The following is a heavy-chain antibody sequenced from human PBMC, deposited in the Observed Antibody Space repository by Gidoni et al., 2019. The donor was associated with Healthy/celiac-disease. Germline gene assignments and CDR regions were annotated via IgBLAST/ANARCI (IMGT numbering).Heavy chain of an antibody. CDR3: ARGGEDIVVVPAAGPHWFDP. V-gene: IGHV3-48*03. CDR1: GFTFSSYE. D-gene: IGHD2-2*01. Sequence: EVQLVESGGGLVQPGGSLRLSCAASGFTFSSYEMHWVRQAPGKGLEWVSYISSSGSTIYYADSVKGRFTISRDNAKNSLYLQMNSLRAEDTAVYYCARGGEDIVVVPAAGPHWFDPWGQGTLVTVSS. CDR2: ISSSGSTI. J-gene: IGHJ5*02.